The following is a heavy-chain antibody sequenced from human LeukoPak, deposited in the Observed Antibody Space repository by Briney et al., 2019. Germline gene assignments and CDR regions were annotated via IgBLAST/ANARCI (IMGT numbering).Heavy chain of an antibody. J-gene: IGHJ3*02. Sequence: PSETLSLTCTVSGYSISSGYYWGWIRQPPGKGLEWIGSIYYSGSTYYNPSLKSRVTISVDTSKNQFSLKLSSVTAADTAVYYCARWLRNYGYDAFDIWGQGTMVTVSS. CDR1: GYSISSGYY. CDR3: ARWLRNYGYDAFDI. D-gene: IGHD4-17*01. CDR2: IYYSGST. V-gene: IGHV4-38-2*02.